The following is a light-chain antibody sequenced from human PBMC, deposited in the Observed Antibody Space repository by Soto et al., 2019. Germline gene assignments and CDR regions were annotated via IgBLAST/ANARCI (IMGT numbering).Light chain of an antibody. J-gene: IGLJ2*01. Sequence: QSALTQPRSVSGSPGQSVTISCTGTSNDVGGYNFVSWYQQHPGKVPKLFIYDVSRRPSAVPDRFSGSKSGNTASLTISGLQAEYEADYYCSSYAGSYTLVFGGGTKVTVL. V-gene: IGLV2-11*01. CDR3: SSYAGSYTLV. CDR2: DVS. CDR1: SNDVGGYNF.